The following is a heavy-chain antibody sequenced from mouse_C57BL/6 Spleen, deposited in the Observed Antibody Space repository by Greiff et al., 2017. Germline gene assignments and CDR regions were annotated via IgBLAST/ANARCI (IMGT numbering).Heavy chain of an antibody. V-gene: IGHV1-18*01. Sequence: EVMLVESGPELVKPGASVKIPCKASGYTFTDYNMDWVKQSHGKSLEWIGDINPNNGGTIYNQKFKGKATLTVDKSSSTAYMELRSLTSEDTAVYYCARRIYYYGDYFDYWGQGTTLTVSS. CDR2: INPNNGGT. CDR1: GYTFTDYN. D-gene: IGHD1-1*01. J-gene: IGHJ2*01. CDR3: ARRIYYYGDYFDY.